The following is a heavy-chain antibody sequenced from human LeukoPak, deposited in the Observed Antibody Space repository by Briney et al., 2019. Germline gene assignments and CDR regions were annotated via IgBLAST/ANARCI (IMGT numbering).Heavy chain of an antibody. J-gene: IGHJ3*02. CDR2: ISGSGGST. Sequence: GGSLRLSCAASGFTFSSYAMSWVRQAPGKGLEWVSAISGSGGSTYYADSVKGRFTISRDNSKNTLYLQMHSLRAEDTAVYYCAKAPPFQLLYGDAFDIWGQGTMVTVSS. CDR1: GFTFSSYA. V-gene: IGHV3-23*01. CDR3: AKAPPFQLLYGDAFDI. D-gene: IGHD2-2*02.